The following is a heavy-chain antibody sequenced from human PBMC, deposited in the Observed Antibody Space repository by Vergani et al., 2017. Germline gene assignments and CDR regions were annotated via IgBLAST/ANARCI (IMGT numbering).Heavy chain of an antibody. CDR3: ARASVGMAGNDFDY. D-gene: IGHD5-24*01. V-gene: IGHV4-59*12. CDR1: GGSISSYY. CDR2: IYYSGST. J-gene: IGHJ4*02. Sequence: QVQLQESGPGLVKPSETLSLTCTVSGGSISSYYWSWIRQPPGKGLEWIGYIYYSGSTYYNPSLKSRVTISVDTSKNQFSLKLSSVTAADTAVYYCARASVGMAGNDFDYWGQGTLVTVSS.